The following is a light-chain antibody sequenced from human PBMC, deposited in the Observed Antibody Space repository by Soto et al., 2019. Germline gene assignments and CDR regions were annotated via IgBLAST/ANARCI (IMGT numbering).Light chain of an antibody. Sequence: EIVLTQSPATLSLSPGERATLSCRASQSVSTYLAWYQQRPGQAPRLLIYDASTRATGIPARFSGSGSETDFTLTISSLEPEDFAVYYCQQYNDYSWTFGQGTKVDLK. CDR3: QQYNDYSWT. CDR1: QSVSTY. CDR2: DAS. J-gene: IGKJ1*01. V-gene: IGKV3-11*01.